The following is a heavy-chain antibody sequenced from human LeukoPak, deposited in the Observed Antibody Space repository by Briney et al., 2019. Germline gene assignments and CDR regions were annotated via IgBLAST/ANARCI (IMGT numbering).Heavy chain of an antibody. CDR3: ARASSRDSYYYYMDV. CDR2: INPNSGGT. J-gene: IGHJ6*03. Sequence: GASVKVSCKASGYTFTSYYMHWVRQAPGQGLEWMGWINPNSGGTNYAQKFQGRVTMTRDTSISTAYMELSRLRSEDTAVYYCARASSRDSYYYYMDVWGKGTTVTISS. D-gene: IGHD6-13*01. CDR1: GYTFTSYY. V-gene: IGHV1-2*02.